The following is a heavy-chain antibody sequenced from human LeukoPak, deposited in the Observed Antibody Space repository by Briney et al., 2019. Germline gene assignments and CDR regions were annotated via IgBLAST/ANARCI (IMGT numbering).Heavy chain of an antibody. CDR1: GGSISSGSHH. CDR3: ARAKTLYSSGWSKSEYFQH. V-gene: IGHV4-39*07. J-gene: IGHJ1*01. CDR2: IYDSRTI. Sequence: SETLSLTCTVSGGSISSGSHHWGWFRQSPGKGLEWIGSIYDSRTIYYNPSLNSRVTISVDTSKNQFSLKLSSVPAADTAVYYCARAKTLYSSGWSKSEYFQHWGQGTLVTVSS. D-gene: IGHD6-19*01.